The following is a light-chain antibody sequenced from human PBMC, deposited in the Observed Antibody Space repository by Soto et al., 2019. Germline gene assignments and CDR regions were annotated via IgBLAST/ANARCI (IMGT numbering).Light chain of an antibody. J-gene: IGKJ1*01. CDR1: QSVNGW. CDR2: RAS. CDR3: QHSHSYPIT. Sequence: DIQMTQSPSALSASVGDRVTITCRASQSVNGWLAWYQQKPGKAPNLLISRASSLESGVPSRFSGSGSGTEFTLTISSLQPDDFATYYCQHSHSYPITFGQGTKVEIK. V-gene: IGKV1-5*03.